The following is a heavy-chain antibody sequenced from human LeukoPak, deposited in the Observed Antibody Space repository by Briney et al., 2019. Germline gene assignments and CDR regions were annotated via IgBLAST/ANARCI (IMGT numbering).Heavy chain of an antibody. CDR2: INPNSGGT. V-gene: IGHV1-2*02. D-gene: IGHD3-10*01. Sequence: ASVKVSCKASGYTFTGYYMHWVRQAPGQGLEWMGWINPNSGGTNYAQKFQGRVTMTRDTSISTAYMELSRLRSDDTAVYYCARGTRITMVRGVPPLWHFDLWGRGTLVTVSS. CDR1: GYTFTGYY. J-gene: IGHJ2*01. CDR3: ARGTRITMVRGVPPLWHFDL.